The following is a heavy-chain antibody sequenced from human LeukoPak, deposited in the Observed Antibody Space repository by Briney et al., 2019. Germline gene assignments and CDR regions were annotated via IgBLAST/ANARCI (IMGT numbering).Heavy chain of an antibody. D-gene: IGHD3-22*01. CDR2: IYYSGST. Sequence: SETLSLTCTVSGGSISSYYWSWIRQPPGKGLEWIGYIYYSGSTNYNPSLKSRVTISVDTSKNQFSLKLSSVTAADTAVYYCARSYDSSGYYRPFDYGGRGPLATVSS. CDR3: ARSYDSSGYYRPFDY. V-gene: IGHV4-59*08. CDR1: GGSISSYY. J-gene: IGHJ4*02.